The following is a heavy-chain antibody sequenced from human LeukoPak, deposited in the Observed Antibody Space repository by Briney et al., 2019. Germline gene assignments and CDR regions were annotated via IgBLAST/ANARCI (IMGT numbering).Heavy chain of an antibody. J-gene: IGHJ4*02. CDR2: ISGSGGST. CDR3: AKGNGSGWYGGIDC. V-gene: IGHV3-23*01. D-gene: IGHD6-19*01. CDR1: GFTFSSYA. Sequence: GGSLRLSCAASGFTFSSYAMSWVRQAPGKGLEWVSAISGSGGSTYYADSVKGRFTISRDNSKNTLYLQMNSLRAEDTAVYYCAKGNGSGWYGGIDCWGQGTLVTVSS.